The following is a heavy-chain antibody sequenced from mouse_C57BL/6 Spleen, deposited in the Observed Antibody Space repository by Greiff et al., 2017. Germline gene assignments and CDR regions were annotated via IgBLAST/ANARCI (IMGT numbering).Heavy chain of an antibody. Sequence: VQLQQSGPELVKPGASVKLSCKASGYSFTDYNMNWVKQSHGKSLEWIGVINPNYGTTSSNQKFKGKATLTVDQSSSTAYMQLNSLTSEDSAVXVYARRHYSNYHYAMDYWGQGTSVTVSS. CDR3: ARRHYSNYHYAMDY. CDR2: INPNYGTT. V-gene: IGHV1-39*01. CDR1: GYSFTDYN. J-gene: IGHJ4*01. D-gene: IGHD2-5*01.